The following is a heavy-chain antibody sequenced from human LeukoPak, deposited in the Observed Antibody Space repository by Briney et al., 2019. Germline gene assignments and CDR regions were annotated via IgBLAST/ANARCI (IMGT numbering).Heavy chain of an antibody. Sequence: PGRSLRLSCTASGFTFGDHAMSWVRQAPGKGLEWVSAISGSGGSTYYADSVKGRFTISRDNSKNTLYLQMNSLRAEDTAVYYCAKRSGYKIAAAGKGMDVWGQGTTVTVSS. V-gene: IGHV3-23*01. D-gene: IGHD6-13*01. CDR3: AKRSGYKIAAAGKGMDV. J-gene: IGHJ6*02. CDR2: ISGSGGST. CDR1: GFTFGDHA.